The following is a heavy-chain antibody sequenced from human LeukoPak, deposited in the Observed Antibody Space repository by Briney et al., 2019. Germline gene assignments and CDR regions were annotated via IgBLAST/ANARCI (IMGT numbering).Heavy chain of an antibody. D-gene: IGHD3-22*01. CDR2: IYPGDSDT. CDR3: ARQPWDYDSSPLY. V-gene: IGHV5-51*01. J-gene: IGHJ4*02. Sequence: GESLKISCKGSGYNFANYWIGWVRQMPGKGLEWMGIIYPGDSDTRYSPSFQGQVTISADKSISTAYLQWSSLKASDTAMYYCARQPWDYDSSPLYWGQGTLVTVSS. CDR1: GYNFANYW.